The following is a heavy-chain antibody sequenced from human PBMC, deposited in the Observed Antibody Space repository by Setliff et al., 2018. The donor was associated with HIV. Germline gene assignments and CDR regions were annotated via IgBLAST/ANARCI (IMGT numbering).Heavy chain of an antibody. CDR3: ARHGPMRDGYNHGAFDY. Sequence: GESLKISCKASGYSFTTSWIGRVRQMPGKGLEWMGIIFPADSDTTYSPSFQGQVTISADKSISTAYLQWSRLKASDTAMYYCARHGPMRDGYNHGAFDYWGQGTPVTVSS. V-gene: IGHV5-51*01. CDR1: GYSFTTSW. D-gene: IGHD5-12*01. CDR2: IFPADSDT. J-gene: IGHJ4*02.